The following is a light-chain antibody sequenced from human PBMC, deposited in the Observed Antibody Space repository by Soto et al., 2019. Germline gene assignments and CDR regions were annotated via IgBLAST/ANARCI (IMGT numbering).Light chain of an antibody. Sequence: EIVMTQSPATLSVSPGERATLSCRASQSVGSNLAWYQQKPGQAPRLLIYGASSRATGVSARFIGSRSGTEFTLTINSLQSEDFAVYSCQQYNEWPPSLTFGQGTGLEIK. CDR1: QSVGSN. J-gene: IGKJ5*01. V-gene: IGKV3-15*01. CDR3: QQYNEWPPSLT. CDR2: GAS.